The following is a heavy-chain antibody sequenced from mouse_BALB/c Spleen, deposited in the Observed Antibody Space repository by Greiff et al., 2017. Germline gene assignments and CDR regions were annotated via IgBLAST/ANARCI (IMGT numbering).Heavy chain of an antibody. J-gene: IGHJ1*01. CDR3: ARVYRYDGWYFDV. Sequence: VQLQQSGPGLVKPSQSLSLTCSVTGYSITSGYYWNWIRQFPGNKLEWMGYISYDGSNNYNPSLKNRISITRDTSKNQFFLKLNSVTTEDTATYYCARVYRYDGWYFDVWGAGTTVTVSS. V-gene: IGHV3-6*02. CDR1: GYSITSGYY. D-gene: IGHD2-14*01. CDR2: ISYDGSN.